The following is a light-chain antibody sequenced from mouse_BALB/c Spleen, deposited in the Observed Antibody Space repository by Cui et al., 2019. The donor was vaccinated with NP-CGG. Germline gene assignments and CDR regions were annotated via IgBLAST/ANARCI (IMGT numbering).Light chain of an antibody. CDR1: TGAVTTSNY. CDR3: ALWYSNHWV. Sequence: QAVVLQESALTTSPGETVTLTCRSSTGAVTTSNYANWVQEKPDHLFTGLIGGTNNRAPGVPARFSGSLIGDKAALTITRAQTEDEAIYFCALWYSNHWVFGGGTKLTVL. V-gene: IGLV1*01. J-gene: IGLJ1*01. CDR2: GTN.